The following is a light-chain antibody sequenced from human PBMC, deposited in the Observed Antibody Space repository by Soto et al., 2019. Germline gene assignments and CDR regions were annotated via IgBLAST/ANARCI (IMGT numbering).Light chain of an antibody. CDR2: KAS. CDR3: QQYNTYST. CDR1: QIISNW. V-gene: IGKV1-5*03. J-gene: IGKJ5*01. Sequence: DIQMTQSPCTLSASVVDIITITCRASQIISNWLAWYQQKPGKAPSLLIYKASNLASGVPSRFSGSGSGTEFTLTISSLQPDDFATYYCQQYNTYSTFGQGTRLEIK.